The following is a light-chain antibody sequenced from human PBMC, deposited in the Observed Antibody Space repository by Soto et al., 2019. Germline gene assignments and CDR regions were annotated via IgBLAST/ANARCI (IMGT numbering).Light chain of an antibody. V-gene: IGKV1-33*01. CDR1: QDIKQY. CDR3: QQYENLPVT. J-gene: IGKJ4*01. Sequence: DIQMTQSPSSLSASVGDRITITCQASQDIKQYVNWYQQKPGKAPVLLIFDGSRLEAGAPSRFSGSGLGTECSFTISSLQPEDFATYYCQQYENLPVTFGGGTKVEIK. CDR2: DGS.